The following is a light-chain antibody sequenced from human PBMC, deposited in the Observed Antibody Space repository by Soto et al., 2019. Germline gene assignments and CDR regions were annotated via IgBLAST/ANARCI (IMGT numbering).Light chain of an antibody. CDR1: QSVSSN. J-gene: IGKJ1*01. CDR2: GAS. Sequence: EIVLTQSPGTLSLSPGARAPLSCRASQSVSSNLAWYQQKPGQAPRLLIYGASIRATGIPARFSGSGSGTEFTLTISTLQSEDFAIYYCQHYNNWPPWTFGQGTKVDIK. CDR3: QHYNNWPPWT. V-gene: IGKV3-15*01.